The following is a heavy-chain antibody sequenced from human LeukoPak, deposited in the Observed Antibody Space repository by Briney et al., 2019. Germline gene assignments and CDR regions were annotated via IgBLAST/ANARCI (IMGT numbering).Heavy chain of an antibody. D-gene: IGHD6-19*01. CDR2: ISYDGSNK. J-gene: IGHJ4*02. CDR1: GFTFSSYA. Sequence: PGGSLRLSCAASGFTFSSYAMHWVRQAPGKGLEWVAVISYDGSNKYYADSVKGRFTISRDNSKNTLYLQMNSLRAEDTAVYYCARDGIAVADLLFDYWGQGTLVTVSS. CDR3: ARDGIAVADLLFDY. V-gene: IGHV3-30*01.